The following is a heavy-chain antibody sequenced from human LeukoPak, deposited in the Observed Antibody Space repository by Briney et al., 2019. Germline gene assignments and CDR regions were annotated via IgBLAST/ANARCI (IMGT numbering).Heavy chain of an antibody. Sequence: GGSLRLSCAASGFTFTTYWMSWVRQAPGKGLEWVANIKQDGTEKYYVDSVKGRFTISRDNAKNSLYLQMNSLRADDTALYYCAKNEVWWLPDSWGQGTLVTVSS. D-gene: IGHD5-12*01. V-gene: IGHV3-7*01. CDR2: IKQDGTEK. CDR1: GFTFTTYW. CDR3: AKNEVWWLPDS. J-gene: IGHJ4*02.